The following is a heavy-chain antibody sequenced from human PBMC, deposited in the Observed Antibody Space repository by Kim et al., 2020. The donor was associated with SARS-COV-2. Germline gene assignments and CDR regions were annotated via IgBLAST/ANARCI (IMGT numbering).Heavy chain of an antibody. CDR2: IYPFDSDT. CDR1: AENFNSFW. D-gene: IGHD3-3*01. Sequence: GESLKISCKGSAENFNSFWIGWVRQMPGKGLEWMGLIYPFDSDTKYSPSFEGQVTISADEFTSTAYLHWSSLKASDTAIYYCARRGDDFGSGYFDFWGQG. J-gene: IGHJ4*02. CDR3: ARRGDDFGSGYFDF. V-gene: IGHV5-51*01.